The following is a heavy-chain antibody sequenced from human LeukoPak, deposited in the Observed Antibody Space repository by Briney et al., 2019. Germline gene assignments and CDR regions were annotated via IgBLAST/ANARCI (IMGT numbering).Heavy chain of an antibody. V-gene: IGHV3-48*03. CDR1: GFSFSSYE. CDR3: ARDGTPNYGTGWVYMDV. CDR2: ISASGAVT. J-gene: IGHJ6*04. Sequence: GGSLRLSCAASGFSFSSYEMNWVRQAPGKGLEWISYISASGAVTRYADSMEGRFTISRDNAKNSLYLEVNSLRGEDTAVYYCARDGTPNYGTGWVYMDVWGKGTAVTVSS. D-gene: IGHD6-25*01.